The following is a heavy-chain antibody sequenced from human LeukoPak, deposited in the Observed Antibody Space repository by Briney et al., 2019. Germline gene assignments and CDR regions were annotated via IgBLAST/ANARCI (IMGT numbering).Heavy chain of an antibody. D-gene: IGHD5-12*01. Sequence: SVKVSCKASGGTFSSYAISWVRQAPGQGLEWMGGIIPIFGTANYAQKFQGRVTITADESTSTAYMELSSLRSEDTAVYYCARGRRGDYYYYGMEDVWGQGTTVTVSS. CDR2: IIPIFGTA. J-gene: IGHJ6*02. CDR3: ARGRRGDYYYYGMEDV. V-gene: IGHV1-69*13. CDR1: GGTFSSYA.